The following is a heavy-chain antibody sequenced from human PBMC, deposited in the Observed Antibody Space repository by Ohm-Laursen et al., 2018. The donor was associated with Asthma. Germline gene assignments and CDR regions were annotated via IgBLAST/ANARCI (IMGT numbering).Heavy chain of an antibody. CDR3: ARGTDGMDV. CDR2: ISYDGSNK. Sequence: SLRLSCAASGFTFSSYAMHWVRQAPGKGLEWVAVISYDGSNKYYADSVKGRFTISRDNSKNTLYLQMNSLRAEDTAVYYCARGTDGMDVWGKGTTVTVSS. J-gene: IGHJ6*04. CDR1: GFTFSSYA. V-gene: IGHV3-30-3*01.